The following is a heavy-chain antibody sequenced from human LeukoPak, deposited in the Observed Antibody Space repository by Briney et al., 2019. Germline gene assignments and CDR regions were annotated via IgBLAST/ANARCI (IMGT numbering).Heavy chain of an antibody. D-gene: IGHD3-10*01. V-gene: IGHV1-18*01. J-gene: IGHJ5*02. Sequence: GASVKVSCKASGYTFTNYGISWVRQAPGQGLEWMGWISAYNGNTNYAQKLQGRVTMTTDTSTSTAFMQLRSLRSDDTAVYYCARVRAGSGSCQEFDPWGQGTLVTVSS. CDR3: ARVRAGSGSCQEFDP. CDR2: ISAYNGNT. CDR1: GYTFTNYG.